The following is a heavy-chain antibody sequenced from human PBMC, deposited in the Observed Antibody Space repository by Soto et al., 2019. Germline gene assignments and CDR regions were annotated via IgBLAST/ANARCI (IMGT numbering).Heavy chain of an antibody. J-gene: IGHJ6*02. CDR1: RVAFSKFI. CDR3: AKVRYSSPMGYYYGMDV. CDR2: IIPIFGTA. Sequence: VASVKVSCNASRVAFSKFIVTWVRQAPGLGLEWVGGIIPIFGTANYAQKFQGRVTITADESTSTSYMEVNNLRSEDTAVYYCAKVRYSSPMGYYYGMDVWGQGTTVTVSS. V-gene: IGHV1-69*13. D-gene: IGHD6-19*01.